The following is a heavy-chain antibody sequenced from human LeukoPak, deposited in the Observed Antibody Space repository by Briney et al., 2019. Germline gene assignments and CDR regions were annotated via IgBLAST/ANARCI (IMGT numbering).Heavy chain of an antibody. Sequence: ECGPTQVNLKQTHTLTCTFSGFSLSSRGGGVCWIRQPPGKALVWLALLYWDGDKRYSSSLKSRLTITIDTSKTKVVLTMTNMDPMDTATYDCSHKSMEADKGNWFDSWGQGTLVTVSS. CDR1: GFSLSSRGGG. D-gene: IGHD6-13*01. CDR3: SHKSMEADKGNWFDS. V-gene: IGHV2-5*02. CDR2: LYWDGDK. J-gene: IGHJ5*01.